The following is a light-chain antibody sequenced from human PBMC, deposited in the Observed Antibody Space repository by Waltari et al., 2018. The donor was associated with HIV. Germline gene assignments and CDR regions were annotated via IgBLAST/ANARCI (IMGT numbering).Light chain of an antibody. V-gene: IGLV1-44*01. CDR3: TTWDDSLNVLV. CDR1: RSHIGRNA. CDR2: SNN. J-gene: IGLJ3*02. Sequence: QSVLTPPPSASGTPGQTVTLSRSGRRSHIGRNAVTLYQHLPGTAPKLLIYSNNVRPSGVPDRFSGFKSGTSASLAISGLQSQDEADYYCTTWDDSLNVLVFGGGTEVTVL.